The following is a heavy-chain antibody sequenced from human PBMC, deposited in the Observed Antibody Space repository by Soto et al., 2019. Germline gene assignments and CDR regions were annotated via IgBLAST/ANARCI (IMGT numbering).Heavy chain of an antibody. CDR3: ARGRTATLYYFDY. CDR2: ISNSGSII. J-gene: IGHJ4*02. Sequence: QVQLVESGGGLVRPGGSLRLSCAASGFTFSDYYMSWIRQAPGKGLEWVSYISNSGSIIYYADSVKGRFTISRDNAKNSLYLQMNSLRVEDTAVYYCARGRTATLYYFDYWGQGTLVTVSS. D-gene: IGHD1-1*01. CDR1: GFTFSDYY. V-gene: IGHV3-11*01.